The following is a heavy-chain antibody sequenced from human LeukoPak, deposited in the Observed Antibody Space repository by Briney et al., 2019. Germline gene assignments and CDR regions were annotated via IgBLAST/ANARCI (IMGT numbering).Heavy chain of an antibody. CDR2: IYYSGST. J-gene: IGHJ4*02. Sequence: PSETLSLTCTVSGGSISGYYWSWIRQPPRKGLEWIGFIYYSGSTSYNPSLKSRVTISLDTSKNQFSLELSSVTAADTAVYYCARSSSGTYGKFDYWSQGTLVTVSS. D-gene: IGHD1-26*01. CDR1: GGSISGYY. CDR3: ARSSSGTYGKFDY. V-gene: IGHV4-59*01.